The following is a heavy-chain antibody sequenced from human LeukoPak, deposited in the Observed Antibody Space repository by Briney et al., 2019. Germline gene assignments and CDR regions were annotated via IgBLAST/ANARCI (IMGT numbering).Heavy chain of an antibody. CDR1: GFTFSSHG. V-gene: IGHV3-23*01. Sequence: GRPLRLSCAASGFTFSSHGMNWVRQAPGKGLEWISGISPRADITYYADSVKGRSTISRDNSENTVYLHMSSLRAGDTALYFCAKDDAWLQFNDWGQGTLVTVSS. CDR3: AKDDAWLQFND. D-gene: IGHD5-24*01. J-gene: IGHJ4*02. CDR2: ISPRADIT.